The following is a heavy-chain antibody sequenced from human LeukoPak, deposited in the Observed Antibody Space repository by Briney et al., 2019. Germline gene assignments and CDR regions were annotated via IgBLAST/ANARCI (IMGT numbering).Heavy chain of an antibody. J-gene: IGHJ4*02. V-gene: IGHV1-46*01. Sequence: ASVKVSCKASGYTFTSYYMHWVRQAPGQGLEWMGIINPSGGSTSYAQKFQGRVTMTRDTSTSTVYMELSNLRSEDTAVYYCARGAALPPFGVAAPIDYWGQGTLVTVSS. D-gene: IGHD3-3*01. CDR1: GYTFTSYY. CDR3: ARGAALPPFGVAAPIDY. CDR2: INPSGGST.